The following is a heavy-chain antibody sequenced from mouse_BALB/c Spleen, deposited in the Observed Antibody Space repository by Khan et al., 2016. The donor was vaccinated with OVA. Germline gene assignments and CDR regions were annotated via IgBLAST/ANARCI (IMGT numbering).Heavy chain of an antibody. J-gene: IGHJ2*01. CDR3: TTAYYRYYFDY. V-gene: IGHV1S134*01. D-gene: IGHD2-12*01. CDR2: IYPGNGYT. Sequence: MQLEESGAELGRPGSSVKLSCKTSGSTFTSYGIKWVKQRPGQGLEWIGYIYPGNGYTEYNEKFQGKAILTSDTSSSTAYMQLRSLTSEDSAIYFCTTAYYRYYFDYWCQGTTLTVSS. CDR1: GSTFTSYG.